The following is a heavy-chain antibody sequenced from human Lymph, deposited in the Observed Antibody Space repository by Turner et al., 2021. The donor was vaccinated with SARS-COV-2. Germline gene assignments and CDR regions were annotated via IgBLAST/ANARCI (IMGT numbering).Heavy chain of an antibody. V-gene: IGHV4-59*01. CDR2: IFCGGMV. CDR1: GGSMNNNY. D-gene: IGHD3-10*02. CDR3: ARQNVNNWVDP. J-gene: IGHJ5*02. Sequence: QVELQVTVPRPVTPVATLSLPCTGSGGSMNNNYWSWIRQPPGKRLEWIGVIFCGGMVTDNPSLKSRVTISLDTSEDQFSLKLTSVTAADTAIYFGARQNVNNWVDPWGQGTLVTVSS.